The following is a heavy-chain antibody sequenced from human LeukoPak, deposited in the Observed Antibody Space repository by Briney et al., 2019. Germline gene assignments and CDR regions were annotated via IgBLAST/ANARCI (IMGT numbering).Heavy chain of an antibody. J-gene: IGHJ4*02. CDR1: EFSFRTNW. V-gene: IGHV3-7*01. CDR2: LNEDGSVK. CDR3: ANVPRSTVSY. D-gene: IGHD2-2*01. Sequence: PGGSPRLSCAASEFSFRTNWMHWVRQTPGKGLEWVAELNEDGSVKYYVDSVKGRFTISRDNAKSLLFLQMYNLRTEDTGVYFCANVPRSTVSYWGRGTLVTVSS.